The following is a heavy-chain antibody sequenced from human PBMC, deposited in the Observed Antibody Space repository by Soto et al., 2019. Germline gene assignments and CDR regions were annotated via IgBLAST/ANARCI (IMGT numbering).Heavy chain of an antibody. D-gene: IGHD6-13*01. V-gene: IGHV1-69*01. CDR2: IIPFLSAT. Sequence: QVQLVQSGAEVKKPGSSVKVSCRASGGHFDRFALSWLRQAHGQGLEWMGGIIPFLSATTYAQKFQGRVTITADESASTLYLELRSLTSDDTAVYYCARSGSSWNLREFDSWGQGTLVTVSS. CDR1: GGHFDRFA. J-gene: IGHJ4*02. CDR3: ARSGSSWNLREFDS.